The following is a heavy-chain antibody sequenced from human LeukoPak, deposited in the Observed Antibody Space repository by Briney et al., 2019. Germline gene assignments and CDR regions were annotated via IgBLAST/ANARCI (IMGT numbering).Heavy chain of an antibody. D-gene: IGHD3-16*01. CDR3: GKEGGA. V-gene: IGHV3-23*01. Sequence: GGSLRLSCAASGFTFSSFTMTWVRQAPGKGLEWVSAIGGRGGSTCYADSLEGRSTIARDNSKDMVYLQMNSLKVEDTAIYYCGKEGGAWGQGTKVTVSS. CDR2: IGGRGGST. J-gene: IGHJ5*02. CDR1: GFTFSSFT.